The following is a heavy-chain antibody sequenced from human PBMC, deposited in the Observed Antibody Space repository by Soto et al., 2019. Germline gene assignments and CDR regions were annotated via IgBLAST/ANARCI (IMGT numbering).Heavy chain of an antibody. CDR3: AKDDFTDRGDDYFDY. CDR1: GFSFTNFA. V-gene: IGHV3-23*01. Sequence: SLSLYCAASGFSFTNFAMSWVRQAPGKGLEWVAGIGASGDITWYADSVKGRLSISRDNSKNTLYLQLNSLRFEDTAVYYCAKDDFTDRGDDYFDYWGPGTLVTVSS. J-gene: IGHJ4*02. CDR2: IGASGDIT. D-gene: IGHD2-21*02.